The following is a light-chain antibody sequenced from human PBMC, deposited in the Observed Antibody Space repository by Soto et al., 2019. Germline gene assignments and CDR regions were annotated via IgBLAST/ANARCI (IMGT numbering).Light chain of an antibody. CDR2: DAS. J-gene: IGKJ1*01. CDR1: QSVSSY. Sequence: EIVLTQSPATLSLSPGERATLSCRASQSVSSYLAWYQQEPGQAARLLIYDASNSANGIPARFSGKRFGTDFTLPISRLEPEDFACYNCQQRSNWTPGTFGQETNVAIK. CDR3: QQRSNWTPGT. V-gene: IGKV3-11*01.